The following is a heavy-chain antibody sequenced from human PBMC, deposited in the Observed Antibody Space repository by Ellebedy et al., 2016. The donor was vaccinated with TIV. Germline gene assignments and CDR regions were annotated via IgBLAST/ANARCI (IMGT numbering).Heavy chain of an antibody. D-gene: IGHD3-10*01. J-gene: IGHJ4*02. CDR3: ARGSMVRGLAG. V-gene: IGHV4-34*01. CDR2: INHRGAT. CDR1: LVSFSGYY. Sequence: SETLSLXXEIDLVSFSGYYWAWVRQPPGKGLEWIGDINHRGATKYISSLKSRVTISLDTSKRQFSLNITSVTAADTAFYYCARGSMVRGLAGWGQGTLVTVSS.